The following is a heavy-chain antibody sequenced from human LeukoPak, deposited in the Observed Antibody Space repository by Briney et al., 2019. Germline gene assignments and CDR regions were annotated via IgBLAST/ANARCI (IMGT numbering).Heavy chain of an antibody. V-gene: IGHV1-18*01. CDR3: ARPRYDFWSGYRYYYYYYGMDV. CDR2: ISAYNGNT. Sequence: ASVKVSCKASGYTFTSYAISWVRQAPGQGLEWMGWISAYNGNTNYAQKLQGRVTMTTDTSTSTAYMELSSLRSEDTAVYYCARPRYDFWSGYRYYYYYYGMDVWGQGTTVTVSS. CDR1: GYTFTSYA. J-gene: IGHJ6*02. D-gene: IGHD3-3*01.